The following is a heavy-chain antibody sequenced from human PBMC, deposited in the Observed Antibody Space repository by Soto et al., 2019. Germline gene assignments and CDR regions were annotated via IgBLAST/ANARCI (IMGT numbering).Heavy chain of an antibody. CDR1: GFSVSSSF. Sequence: EVQLVESGGGSIQPGGSLRLSCAASGFSVSSSFLSWVRQAPGKGLEWVSVIYRDDTTSYADSVKGRFTISRDNSKNTLHLQMNSLRAEDTAVYYCARGWGPKGDFDYWGQGTVVTVSS. D-gene: IGHD3-16*01. CDR3: ARGWGPKGDFDY. J-gene: IGHJ4*02. V-gene: IGHV3-53*01. CDR2: IYRDDTT.